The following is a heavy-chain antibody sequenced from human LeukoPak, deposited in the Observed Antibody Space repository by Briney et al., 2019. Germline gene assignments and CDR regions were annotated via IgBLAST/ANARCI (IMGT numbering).Heavy chain of an antibody. CDR1: GFTFSRYW. J-gene: IGHJ4*02. D-gene: IGHD1-26*01. Sequence: GGSLRLSCAASGFTFSRYWMHWVRQAPGKGLVWVSRIDDDGSDTDYADSVKGRFTISRDNAKNALYLQMNSLRAEDTAVYYCARVGALWYPDYWGQGTLVTVSS. CDR2: IDDDGSDT. V-gene: IGHV3-74*01. CDR3: ARVGALWYPDY.